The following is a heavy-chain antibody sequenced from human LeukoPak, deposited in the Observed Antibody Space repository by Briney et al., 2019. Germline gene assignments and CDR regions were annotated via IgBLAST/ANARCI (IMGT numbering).Heavy chain of an antibody. CDR2: IDWDDNQ. D-gene: IGHD6-13*01. CDR1: GFSLSTSAMC. J-gene: IGHJ4*02. V-gene: IGHV2-70*01. CDR3: AGIHYSSSSFDF. Sequence: SGPALVKPTQTLTLTCTFSGFSLSTSAMCVSWIRQPPGGTLEWLAHIDWDDNQYYSTSLKTRLTISKDTPKNQVVITMTNMDPVNSAPYYCAGIHYSSSSFDFWGQGTLVPASS.